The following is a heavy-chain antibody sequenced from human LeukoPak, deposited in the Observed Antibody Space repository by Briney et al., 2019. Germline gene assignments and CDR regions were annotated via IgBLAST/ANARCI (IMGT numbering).Heavy chain of an antibody. CDR2: IRSNCDGGTI. V-gene: IGHV3-15*01. CDR1: GFTVSSKY. D-gene: IGHD2-2*01. CDR3: ATDSYAYP. Sequence: AGGSLRLSCAASGFTVSSKYMSWVRQAPGKGLEWVGRIRSNCDGGTIDYAASVKDRFTLSRGDSKDTIYLQLNSLQTEDPAVYYCATDSYAYPWGKGTLVTVS. J-gene: IGHJ5*02.